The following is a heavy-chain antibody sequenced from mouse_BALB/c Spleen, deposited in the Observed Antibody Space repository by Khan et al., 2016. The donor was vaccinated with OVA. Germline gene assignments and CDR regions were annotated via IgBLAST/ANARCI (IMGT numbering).Heavy chain of an antibody. J-gene: IGHJ4*01. CDR3: ARFQYGNFYAMDY. CDR2: ISYSGGT. CDR1: GYSITSDYA. Sequence: EVQLQESGPGLVKPSQSLSLTCTVTGYSITSDYAWNWIRQFPGNKLEWMGYISYSGGTSYNPSLKSRISITRDTSKNQFFLQLNSVTTEDTATYYCARFQYGNFYAMDYWGQGTSVTVSS. V-gene: IGHV3-2*02. D-gene: IGHD2-10*02.